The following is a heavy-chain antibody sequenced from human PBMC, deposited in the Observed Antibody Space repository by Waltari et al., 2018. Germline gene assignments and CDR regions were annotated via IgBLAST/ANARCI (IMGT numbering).Heavy chain of an antibody. CDR2: INHSGST. D-gene: IGHD2-21*02. CDR1: GGSFSGYY. Sequence: QVQLQQWGAGLLKPSETLSLTCAVYGGSFSGYYWSWIRHRPGRGLEWIGEINHSGSTNYNPSLKSRVTISVDTSKNQFSLKLSSVTAADTAVYYCASSNCGGDCYENNWFDPWGQGTLVTVSS. CDR3: ASSNCGGDCYENNWFDP. V-gene: IGHV4-34*01. J-gene: IGHJ5*02.